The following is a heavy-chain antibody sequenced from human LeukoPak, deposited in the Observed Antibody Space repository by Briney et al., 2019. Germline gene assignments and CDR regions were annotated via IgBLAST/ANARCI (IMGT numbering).Heavy chain of an antibody. V-gene: IGHV1-69*05. D-gene: IGHD2-2*01. Sequence: EASVKVSCKASGGTFSSYAISWVRQAPGQGLEWMGGIIPFFGTANYAQKFQGRVTITTDESTSTAYMELSSLRSEDTAVYYCARGHCSSTSCYPGNYYYYYYMDVWGKGTTVTVSS. J-gene: IGHJ6*03. CDR3: ARGHCSSTSCYPGNYYYYYYMDV. CDR2: IIPFFGTA. CDR1: GGTFSSYA.